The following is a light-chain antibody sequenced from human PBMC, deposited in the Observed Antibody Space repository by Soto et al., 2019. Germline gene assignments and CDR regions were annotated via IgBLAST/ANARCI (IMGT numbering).Light chain of an antibody. J-gene: IGKJ1*01. Sequence: EIVMTQSPATLSVSTRERVTLSCRASQSVSSRLAWYHQKPGQSPRLLIYGASTRATGIPARFSGSGSGTEFTPTISSLQSEDFGLYYCHQYNNFWTFGQGTKVDIK. CDR3: HQYNNFWT. V-gene: IGKV3-15*01. CDR2: GAS. CDR1: QSVSSR.